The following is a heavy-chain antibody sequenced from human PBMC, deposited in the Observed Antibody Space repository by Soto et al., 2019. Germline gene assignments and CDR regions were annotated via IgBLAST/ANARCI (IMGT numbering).Heavy chain of an antibody. V-gene: IGHV1-18*01. Sequence: QVQLVQSGAEVKKPGASVKVSCKASGYTFTSYGLSWVRQAPGQGLEWMGWISAYNRNTNYAQKLQGRVTMTTDTSTRTADMELRSLRSEETAVFYWARVIAAAADFDYWGQGTLVTVSS. CDR3: ARVIAAAADFDY. D-gene: IGHD6-13*01. J-gene: IGHJ4*02. CDR1: GYTFTSYG. CDR2: ISAYNRNT.